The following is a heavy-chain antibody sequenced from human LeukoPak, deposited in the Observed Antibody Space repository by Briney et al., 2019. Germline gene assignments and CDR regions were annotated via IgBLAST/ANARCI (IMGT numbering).Heavy chain of an antibody. CDR1: GFTFSSYW. CDR2: INSDGSSR. V-gene: IGHV3-74*01. D-gene: IGHD6-13*01. CDR3: AREAAGGLHFDY. Sequence: GGSLRLSCAASGFTFSSYWMHWVRQAPGRGLVWVARINSDGSSRNYADSVKGRFTISRDNAKNTLYLQMNSLRVEDTAVYYCAREAAGGLHFDYWGQGTLVTVSS. J-gene: IGHJ4*02.